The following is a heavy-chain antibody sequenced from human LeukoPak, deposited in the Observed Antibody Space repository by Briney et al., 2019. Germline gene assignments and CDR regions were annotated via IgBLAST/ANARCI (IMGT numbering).Heavy chain of an antibody. D-gene: IGHD4-11*01. V-gene: IGHV3-48*04. CDR1: GFTFSSYG. J-gene: IGHJ4*02. CDR2: ITSSSSTI. Sequence: GGSLRLSCAASGFTFSSYGMHWVRQAPGKGLEWVSYITSSSSTIYYADSVKGRFTISRDNAKNSLYLQMNSLRAEDTAVYYCARGSHDYSNYNYWGQGALVTVSS. CDR3: ARGSHDYSNYNY.